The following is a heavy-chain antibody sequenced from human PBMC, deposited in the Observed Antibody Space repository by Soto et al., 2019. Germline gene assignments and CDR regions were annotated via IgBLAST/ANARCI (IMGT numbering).Heavy chain of an antibody. Sequence: PSETLSLTCSVSGGSISSGGYYWSWIGHLPGKDLEWIGYIYHSGNTYYNSSLKSRLTISVDTSKNQFSLKLTSVTAADTAVYYCARVGISSSDAFDIWGQGTMVTVSS. CDR3: ARVGISSSDAFDI. D-gene: IGHD6-6*01. J-gene: IGHJ3*02. CDR2: IYHSGNT. CDR1: GGSISSGGYY. V-gene: IGHV4-31*03.